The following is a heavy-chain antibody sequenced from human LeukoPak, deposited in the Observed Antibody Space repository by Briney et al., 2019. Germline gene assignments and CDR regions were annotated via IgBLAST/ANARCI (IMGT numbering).Heavy chain of an antibody. CDR3: ARDPSDSSGYYKKKWTKTFDY. CDR2: ISGSNSYI. CDR1: GFTFNSYS. J-gene: IGHJ4*02. V-gene: IGHV3-21*01. D-gene: IGHD3-22*01. Sequence: GGSLRLSCAASGFTFNSYSMNWVRQAPGKGLEWVSSISGSNSYIYYADSMKGRFTISRDNAKNSLYLQMNSLRAEDTAVYYCARDPSDSSGYYKKKWTKTFDYWGQGTLVTVSS.